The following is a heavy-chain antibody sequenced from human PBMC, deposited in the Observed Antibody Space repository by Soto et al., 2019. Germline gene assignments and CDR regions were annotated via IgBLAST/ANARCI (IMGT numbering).Heavy chain of an antibody. CDR2: IYYSGST. V-gene: IGHV4-59*01. D-gene: IGHD6-6*01. J-gene: IGHJ5*02. CDR3: ARGTSIAARPGWFDP. Sequence: SETLSLTCTVSGGSISSYYWSWIRQPPGKGLEWIGYIYYSGSTNYNPSLKSRVTISVDTSKNQFSLKLSSVTAADTAVYYCARGTSIAARPGWFDPWGQGTLVTVSS. CDR1: GGSISSYY.